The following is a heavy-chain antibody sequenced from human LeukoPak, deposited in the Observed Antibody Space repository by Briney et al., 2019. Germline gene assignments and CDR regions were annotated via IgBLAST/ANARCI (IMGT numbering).Heavy chain of an antibody. CDR2: IKSKTDGATT. Sequence: GGSLRLSCAASGFTFSNAWMSWVCQAPGERLGWVGHIKSKTDGATTDYAAPVKGRFTISRDDSKNTLYLQMNSLKTEDTAVYYCTTVEGATLYYYYGMDVWGQGTTVTVSS. CDR1: GFTFSNAW. D-gene: IGHD1-26*01. V-gene: IGHV3-15*01. CDR3: TTVEGATLYYYYGMDV. J-gene: IGHJ6*02.